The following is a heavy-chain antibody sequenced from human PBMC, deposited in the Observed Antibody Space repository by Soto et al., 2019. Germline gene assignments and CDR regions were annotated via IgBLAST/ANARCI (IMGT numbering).Heavy chain of an antibody. CDR2: ISGSAGTT. D-gene: IGHD2-8*01. Sequence: WSRSLSCSASVFIFASYAMSWVRQAPGKGLEWVSVISGSAGTTDYAGSVTGRFTISRDNSKNTLYLHMNSLKGEDTAVYYCAKNGPAYADAFDSWGQGTMVTVSS. J-gene: IGHJ3*01. CDR1: VFIFASYA. V-gene: IGHV3-23*01. CDR3: AKNGPAYADAFDS.